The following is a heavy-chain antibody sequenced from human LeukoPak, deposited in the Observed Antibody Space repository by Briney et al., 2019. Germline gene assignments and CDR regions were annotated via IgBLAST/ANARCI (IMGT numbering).Heavy chain of an antibody. CDR3: ARVWGIAAAFDY. Sequence: ASVKVSCKASGYTFTGYYMHWVRQAPGQGLEWMGWINPNSGGTNYAQKFQGRVTMTRDTSISTAYMELSRLRSDDTAVYYCARVWGIAAAFDYWGQGTLVTVSS. J-gene: IGHJ4*02. CDR2: INPNSGGT. D-gene: IGHD6-13*01. V-gene: IGHV1-2*02. CDR1: GYTFTGYY.